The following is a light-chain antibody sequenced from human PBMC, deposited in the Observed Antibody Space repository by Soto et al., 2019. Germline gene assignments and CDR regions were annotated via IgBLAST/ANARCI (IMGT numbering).Light chain of an antibody. CDR2: GAS. V-gene: IGKV3-20*01. J-gene: IGKJ1*01. CDR1: QSVSSSY. Sequence: ESVLTQSPGTLSLSPGEKATLSCRASQSVSSSYLAWYQQKPGQAPRLLIYGASSRATSIPDRFSGSWSGTDFPLTVSRLEPEDFAVYYCEQFRRSSWTFGPGTKVHIK. CDR3: EQFRRSSWT.